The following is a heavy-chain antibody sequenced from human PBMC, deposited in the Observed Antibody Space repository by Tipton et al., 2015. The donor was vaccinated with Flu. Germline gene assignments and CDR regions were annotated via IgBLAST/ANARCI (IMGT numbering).Heavy chain of an antibody. CDR2: IYYSGST. CDR1: GGSISSSSYY. CDR3: ARGRPYCSSTSCYRPRYYYMDV. V-gene: IGHV4-39*01. J-gene: IGHJ6*03. Sequence: TLSLTCTVSGGSISSSSYYWGWIRQPPGKGLEWIGSIYYSGSTYYNPSLKSRVTISVDTSKNQFSLKLSPVTAADTAVYYCARGRPYCSSTSCYRPRYYYMDVWGKGTTVTVSS. D-gene: IGHD2-2*02.